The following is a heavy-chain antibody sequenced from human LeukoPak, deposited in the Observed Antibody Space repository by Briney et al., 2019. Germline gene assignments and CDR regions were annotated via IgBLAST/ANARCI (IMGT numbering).Heavy chain of an antibody. D-gene: IGHD4-17*01. CDR2: IYSGGST. Sequence: GGSLRLSCAASGFTVSSNYMSWVRQAPGKGLEWISFIYSGGSTCYADSVKGRFTISRDNSKNTLYLQMNSLRAEDTAVYYCARTRYDAFDIWGQGTMVTVSS. CDR3: ARTRYDAFDI. J-gene: IGHJ3*02. V-gene: IGHV3-53*01. CDR1: GFTVSSNY.